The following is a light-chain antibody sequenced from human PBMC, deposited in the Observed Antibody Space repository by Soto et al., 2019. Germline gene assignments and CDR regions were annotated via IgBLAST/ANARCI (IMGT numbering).Light chain of an antibody. V-gene: IGLV2-14*01. CDR1: SSDVGGYNY. CDR2: DVR. J-gene: IGLJ1*01. CDR3: SLYTTISTYV. Sequence: QSVLTQPASVSGSPGQSITISCTGTSSDVGGYNYVSWYQQHPGKAPKLMIYDVRNRPSGVSNRFSGSKSVNTASLTISGLQAEDEADYYCSLYTTISTYVFGTGTQLTVL.